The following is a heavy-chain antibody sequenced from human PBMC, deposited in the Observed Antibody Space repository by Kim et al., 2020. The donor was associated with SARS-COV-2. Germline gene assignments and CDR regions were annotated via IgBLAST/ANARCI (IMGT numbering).Heavy chain of an antibody. CDR3: ARGNYRYYFDY. V-gene: IGHV4-34*01. CDR2: T. J-gene: IGHJ4*02. Sequence: THYTPSLNRRVTISVDTSKNQFSLKLSSVTAADTAVYYCARGNYRYYFDYWGQRTLVTVSS. D-gene: IGHD1-7*01.